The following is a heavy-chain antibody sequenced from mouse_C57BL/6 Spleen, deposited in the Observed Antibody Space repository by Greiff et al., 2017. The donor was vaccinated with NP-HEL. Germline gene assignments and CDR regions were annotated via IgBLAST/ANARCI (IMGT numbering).Heavy chain of an antibody. Sequence: VKLMESGAELVKPGASVKISCKASGYAFSSYWMNWVKQRPGKGLEWIGQIYPGDGDTNYNGKFKGKATLTADKSSSTAYMQLSSLTSEDSAVYFCARWGYGNNWYFDVWGTGTTVTVSS. CDR1: GYAFSSYW. V-gene: IGHV1-80*01. CDR2: IYPGDGDT. D-gene: IGHD2-1*01. CDR3: ARWGYGNNWYFDV. J-gene: IGHJ1*03.